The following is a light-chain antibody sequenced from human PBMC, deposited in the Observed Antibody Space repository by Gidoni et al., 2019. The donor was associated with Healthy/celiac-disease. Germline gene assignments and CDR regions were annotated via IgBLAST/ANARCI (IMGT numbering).Light chain of an antibody. CDR3: QQRET. CDR1: QSISSY. V-gene: IGKV1-39*01. Sequence: DIQMTQSPSSLSASVGDRVTITCRASQSISSYLNWYQQKPGKAPKLLIYAASSLQSGVPSRFSGSGSGTDFTLTISSLQPEDFATYYCQQRETFXQXTKVEIK. J-gene: IGKJ1*01. CDR2: AAS.